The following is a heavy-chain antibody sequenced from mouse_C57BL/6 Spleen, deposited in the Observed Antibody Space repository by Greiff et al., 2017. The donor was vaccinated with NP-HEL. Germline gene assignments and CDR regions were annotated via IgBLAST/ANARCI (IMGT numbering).Heavy chain of an antibody. V-gene: IGHV1-52*01. J-gene: IGHJ4*01. CDR3: ARWGEPHYYALDD. CDR1: GYTFTSYW. CDR2: IDPSDSET. Sequence: QVQLQQSGAELVRPGSSVKLSCKASGYTFTSYWMHWVKQRPIQGLEWIGIIDPSDSETHYNQKFKDKATLTVDKSSSTAYMQLSSLTSEDSAVYCGARWGEPHYYALDDWGQGTSVTVAS.